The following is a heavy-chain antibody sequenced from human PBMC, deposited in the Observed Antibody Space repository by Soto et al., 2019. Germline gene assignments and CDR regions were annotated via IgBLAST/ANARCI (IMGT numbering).Heavy chain of an antibody. Sequence: TSETLSLTCTVSGGSISSYYLSWIRQPPGKGLEWIGYIYFRGTTNYNPSLKSRVTMSADTSKNQFSLKLNSVTAADTAVYYCARMNYYDTSGYPFDYWGQGMMVTVSS. CDR1: GGSISSYY. CDR2: IYFRGTT. CDR3: ARMNYYDTSGYPFDY. J-gene: IGHJ4*02. V-gene: IGHV4-59*01. D-gene: IGHD3-22*01.